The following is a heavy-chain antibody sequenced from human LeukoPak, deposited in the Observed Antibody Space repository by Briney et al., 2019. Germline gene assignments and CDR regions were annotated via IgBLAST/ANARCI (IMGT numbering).Heavy chain of an antibody. J-gene: IGHJ3*02. CDR3: ARAEGAASHI. CDR1: GGSVTTYH. V-gene: IGHV4-59*02. CDR2: IHYSGGA. D-gene: IGHD3-16*01. Sequence: SETLSLTCAVAGGSVTTYHWTWIRQPPGKGLEWIGHIHYSGGADYNPSLKSRVSMSLDTSKNHFSLRLISVTAADTGVYFCARAEGAASHIWGQGTMVSVSS.